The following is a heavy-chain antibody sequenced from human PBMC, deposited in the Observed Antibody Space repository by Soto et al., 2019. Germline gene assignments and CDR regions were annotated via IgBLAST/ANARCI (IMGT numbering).Heavy chain of an antibody. J-gene: IGHJ4*02. CDR1: GGSISSGGYY. V-gene: IGHV4-31*03. CDR2: IYYSGST. D-gene: IGHD3-10*01. Sequence: QVQLQESGPGLVKPSQILSITCTVSGGSISSGGYYWSWIRQQPGKGLEWIGYIYYSGSTYYNPSLKSRATISVATSKNQFSLKLSSVTAADTAVYYCARDSGRYGSGIDYWGQGTLVTVSS. CDR3: ARDSGRYGSGIDY.